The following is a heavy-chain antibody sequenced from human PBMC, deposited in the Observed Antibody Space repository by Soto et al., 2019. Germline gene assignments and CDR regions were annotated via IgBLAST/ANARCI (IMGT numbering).Heavy chain of an antibody. V-gene: IGHV1-69*06. CDR3: ARRRIAALNHWFDL. Sequence: ASVKVYCKTSGDTFNTYALSWVRQAPGQGLEWMGGITPIFGTADYAPKFQARVTITADRSTKTVYMELSSLRSEDTALYFCARRRIAALNHWFDLWGPRTLVTVSS. D-gene: IGHD6-13*01. CDR2: ITPIFGTA. J-gene: IGHJ5*02. CDR1: GDTFNTYA.